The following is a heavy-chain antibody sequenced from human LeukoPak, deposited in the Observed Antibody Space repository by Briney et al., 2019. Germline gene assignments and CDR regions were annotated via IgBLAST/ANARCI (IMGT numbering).Heavy chain of an antibody. CDR2: IYNSGST. V-gene: IGHV4-59*11. J-gene: IGHJ4*02. Sequence: SETLSLTCTVSGGSISSRYWSWIRQPPGKGLEWIGYIYNSGSTSYNPSLKSRVTISVDTSKNQFSLKLSSVTAADTAVYYCARDKSVAAAFFDYWGQGTLVTVSS. CDR1: GGSISSRY. CDR3: ARDKSVAAAFFDY. D-gene: IGHD6-13*01.